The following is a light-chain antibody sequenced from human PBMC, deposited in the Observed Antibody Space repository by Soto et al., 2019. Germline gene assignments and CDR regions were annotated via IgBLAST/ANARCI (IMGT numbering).Light chain of an antibody. Sequence: DIQMTQSPPTLSASVGDRVTITCRASQTISSSLAWYQQKPGKAPNLLIYKASSLESGVPSRFSGSGSGTEFTLTISSVQPEDFATYYCQQYSNFWTFGQGTKVEIK. J-gene: IGKJ1*01. CDR3: QQYSNFWT. CDR1: QTISSS. CDR2: KAS. V-gene: IGKV1-5*03.